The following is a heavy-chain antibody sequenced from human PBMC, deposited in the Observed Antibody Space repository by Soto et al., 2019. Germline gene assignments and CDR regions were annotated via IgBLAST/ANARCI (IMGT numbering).Heavy chain of an antibody. CDR3: ARDSGDRGGYYDFWSGYYRYFDY. V-gene: IGHV3-7*01. CDR1: GFTFSSYW. Sequence: EVQLVESGGGLVQPGGSLRLSCAASGFTFSSYWMSWVRQAPGKGLEWVANIKQDGSEKYYVDSVKGRFTISRDNAKNSLYLQMNSLRAEDTPVYYCARDSGDRGGYYDFWSGYYRYFDYWGQGTLVTVSS. J-gene: IGHJ4*02. CDR2: IKQDGSEK. D-gene: IGHD3-3*01.